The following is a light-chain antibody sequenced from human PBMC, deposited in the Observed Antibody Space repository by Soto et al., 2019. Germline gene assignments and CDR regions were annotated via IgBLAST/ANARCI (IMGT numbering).Light chain of an antibody. Sequence: QSALTQPRSVSGSRGQSITISCTGTSSDVGAYNYVSWYQQHPGKVPKLMLYDVTKRPSGVPDRFSGSKSGNTASLTISGLQAEDEADYYCCSYVGTYSYVFGTGTKLTVL. CDR2: DVT. V-gene: IGLV2-11*01. J-gene: IGLJ1*01. CDR3: CSYVGTYSYV. CDR1: SSDVGAYNY.